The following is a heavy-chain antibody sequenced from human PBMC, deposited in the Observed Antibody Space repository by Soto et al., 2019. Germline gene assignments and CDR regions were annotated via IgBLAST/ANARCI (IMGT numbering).Heavy chain of an antibody. Sequence: GGSLRLSCAASGFTFSSYGMHWVRQAPGKGLEWVAVISYDGSNKYYADSVKGRFTISRDNSKNTLYLQMNSLRAEDTAVYYCAKSGSQTYFDYWGQGTLVTVSS. V-gene: IGHV3-30*18. CDR3: AKSGSQTYFDY. J-gene: IGHJ4*02. D-gene: IGHD3-3*01. CDR1: GFTFSSYG. CDR2: ISYDGSNK.